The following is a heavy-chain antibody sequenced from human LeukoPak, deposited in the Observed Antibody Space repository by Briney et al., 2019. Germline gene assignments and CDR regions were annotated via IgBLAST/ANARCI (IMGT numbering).Heavy chain of an antibody. J-gene: IGHJ4*02. Sequence: ASVKVPCKASGYTFTTYASNWVRQAPGQGLEWMGWISAYNGHKNYAQKLQGRVTMTTDTSTNTPYMDLRDLSSDDTALYYCARGGELLDYWGQGTLVTVSS. CDR3: ARGGELLDY. V-gene: IGHV1-18*01. CDR2: ISAYNGHK. CDR1: GYTFTTYA. D-gene: IGHD1-26*01.